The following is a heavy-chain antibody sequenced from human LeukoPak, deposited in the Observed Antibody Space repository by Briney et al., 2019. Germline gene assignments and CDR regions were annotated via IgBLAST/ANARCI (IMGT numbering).Heavy chain of an antibody. CDR2: LSSDGGST. CDR3: ARDKVVGATYLDY. V-gene: IGHV3-64*01. CDR1: GFTFSSYS. J-gene: IGHJ4*02. Sequence: GGSLRLSCAASGFTFSSYSMNWVRQAPGKGLEFVSALSSDGGSTYYANSVKGRFTISRDNAKNSLYLQMNSLRDEDTAVYYCARDKVVGATYLDYWGQGTLVTVSS. D-gene: IGHD1-26*01.